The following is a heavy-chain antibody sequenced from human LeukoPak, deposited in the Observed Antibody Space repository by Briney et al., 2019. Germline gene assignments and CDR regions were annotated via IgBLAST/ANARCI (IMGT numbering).Heavy chain of an antibody. CDR3: ARGPDGYYYGSGSLNDAFDI. Sequence: SVKVSCKASGGTFSSYAISWVRQAPGQGLEWMGGIIPIFGTANYAQKFQGRVTITTDESTSTAYMELSSLRSEDTAVYYCARGPDGYYYGSGSLNDAFDIWGQGTMVTVSS. V-gene: IGHV1-69*05. CDR2: IIPIFGTA. J-gene: IGHJ3*02. D-gene: IGHD3-10*01. CDR1: GGTFSSYA.